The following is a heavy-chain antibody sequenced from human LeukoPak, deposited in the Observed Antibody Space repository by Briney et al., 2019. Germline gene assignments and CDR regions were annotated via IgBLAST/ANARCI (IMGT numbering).Heavy chain of an antibody. CDR2: ICYSGST. Sequence: PSETLSLTCTVSGGSISSGDYYWSWIRQPPGKGLEWNGYICYSGSTYYTPSLKSRVTISVDTSKNQFSLKLSSVTAADTAVDYCARKEGEVTTCFDRWGQGTLVTVSS. J-gene: IGHJ5*02. CDR3: ARKEGEVTTCFDR. D-gene: IGHD4-11*01. V-gene: IGHV4-30-4*08. CDR1: GGSISSGDYY.